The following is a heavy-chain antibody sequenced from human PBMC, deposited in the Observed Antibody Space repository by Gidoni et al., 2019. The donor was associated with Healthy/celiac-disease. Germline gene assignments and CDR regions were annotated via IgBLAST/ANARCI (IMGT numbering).Heavy chain of an antibody. J-gene: IGHJ5*02. CDR1: GFTFSNAW. V-gene: IGHV3-15*01. CDR2: IKSKTDGGTT. D-gene: IGHD2-2*01. Sequence: EVQLVESGGGLVKPGGSLRLSCAASGFTFSNAWMSWVRQAPGKGLEWVGRIKSKTDGGTTDYAAPVKGRFTISRDDSKNTLYLQMNSLKTEDTAVYYCTISPIVVVPAAIQTWGQGTLVTVSS. CDR3: TISPIVVVPAAIQT.